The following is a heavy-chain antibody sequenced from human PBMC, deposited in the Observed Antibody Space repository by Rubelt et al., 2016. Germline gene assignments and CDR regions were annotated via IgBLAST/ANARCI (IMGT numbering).Heavy chain of an antibody. CDR3: ARDVGGNSVLYYLDY. Sequence: QVQLVQSGAEVKKPGASVKVSCKASGCTFTSYGISWVRQAPGQGLEWLGWISAYNGNTNYAQKRQGRVAKTQDKSTSPAYMAQGNVGSDEPAVYYCARDVGGNSVLYYLDYGGQGTLVTVSS. D-gene: IGHD4-23*01. CDR2: ISAYNGNT. CDR1: GCTFTSYG. V-gene: IGHV1-18*01. J-gene: IGHJ4*02.